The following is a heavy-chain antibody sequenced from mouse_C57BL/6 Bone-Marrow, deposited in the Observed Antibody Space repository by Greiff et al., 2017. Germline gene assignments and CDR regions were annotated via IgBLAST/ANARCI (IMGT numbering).Heavy chain of an antibody. CDR1: GFTFSSYA. CDR3: ARCSNWDVAY. Sequence: EVKLVESGGGLVKPGGSLKLSCAASGFTFSSYAMSWVRQTPEKRLEWVATISDGGSYTYYPDNVKGRFTISRDNAKNNLYLQMSHLKSEDTAMYYCARCSNWDVAYWGQGTLVTVSA. D-gene: IGHD4-1*01. V-gene: IGHV5-4*03. J-gene: IGHJ3*01. CDR2: ISDGGSYT.